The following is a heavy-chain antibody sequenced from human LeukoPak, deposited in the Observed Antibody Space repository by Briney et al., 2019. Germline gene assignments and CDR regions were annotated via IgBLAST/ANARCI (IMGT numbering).Heavy chain of an antibody. J-gene: IGHJ1*01. V-gene: IGHV4-59*08. CDR2: IYYSGTT. CDR1: GGSISNYY. D-gene: IGHD6-13*01. Sequence: SETLSLTCTASGGSISNYYWSWIRQPPGKGLECMGYIYYSGTTNYNPSLKSRVTISVDTSKNQFSLKLSSVTAADTAVYYCARHGGYSSPYLHWGQGTLVTVSS. CDR3: ARHGGYSSPYLH.